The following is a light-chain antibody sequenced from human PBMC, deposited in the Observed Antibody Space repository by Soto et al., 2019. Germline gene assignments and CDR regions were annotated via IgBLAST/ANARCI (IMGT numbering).Light chain of an antibody. V-gene: IGKV3-20*01. J-gene: IGKJ1*01. CDR1: ESVVSNY. CDR3: QQYGSIPWT. Sequence: EIVLMQSPGTLSLSPGERATLSCRATESVVSNYLAWYQLKPGQAPRLLIYDASSRATGIPDRFSGSGSGTDFTLTISRLEPEDFAVYYCQQYGSIPWTFGQGTKVDI. CDR2: DAS.